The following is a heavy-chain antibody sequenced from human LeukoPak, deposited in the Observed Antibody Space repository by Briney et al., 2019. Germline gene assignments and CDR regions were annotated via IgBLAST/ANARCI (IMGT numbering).Heavy chain of an antibody. J-gene: IGHJ4*02. CDR1: GGSFSGYY. Sequence: SETLSLTCAVYGGSFSGYYWSWIRQPPGKGLEWIGEINHSGSTNYNPSLKSRVTISVDTSKNQFSLKLSSVTAADTAVYYCARTDPYSSGWYRFDYWGQGTLVTVSS. D-gene: IGHD6-19*01. CDR2: INHSGST. CDR3: ARTDPYSSGWYRFDY. V-gene: IGHV4-34*01.